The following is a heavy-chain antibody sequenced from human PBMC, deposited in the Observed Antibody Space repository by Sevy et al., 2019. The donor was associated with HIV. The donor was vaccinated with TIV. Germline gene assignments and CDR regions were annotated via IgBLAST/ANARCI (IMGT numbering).Heavy chain of an antibody. CDR2: INSVSTYT. D-gene: IGHD3-16*01. V-gene: IGHV3-21*01. Sequence: GGSLRLSCAASGFIFSDYSINWVRQAPGKGLEWVSSINSVSTYTNYAASVRGRFTISRDNAKNSVFLQMNSLRAEDSAVYYCARVWPYYYAMDVWGQGSTVTVSS. J-gene: IGHJ6*02. CDR1: GFIFSDYS. CDR3: ARVWPYYYAMDV.